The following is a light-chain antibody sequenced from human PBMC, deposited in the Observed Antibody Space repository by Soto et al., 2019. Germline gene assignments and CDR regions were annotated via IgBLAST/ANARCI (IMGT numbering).Light chain of an antibody. CDR1: QSVTDN. V-gene: IGKV1-39*01. J-gene: IGKJ5*01. CDR2: AAS. Sequence: DIEMTQSPATLSVSPGERATLCCRASQSVTDNLAWYQQKPGQAPRLLIYAASSFQSGVPSRFSGSGSGTDFTLTISSLQPEDFATYYCQQSYSTPITFGQGTRLEI. CDR3: QQSYSTPIT.